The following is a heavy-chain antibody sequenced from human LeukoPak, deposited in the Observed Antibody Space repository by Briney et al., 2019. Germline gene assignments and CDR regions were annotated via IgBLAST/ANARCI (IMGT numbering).Heavy chain of an antibody. D-gene: IGHD5-12*01. V-gene: IGHV3-21*01. CDR2: ISSSSYI. CDR3: ARDGYSGSPPDFDY. J-gene: IGHJ4*02. CDR1: GFTFSSYS. Sequence: GGSLRLSCAASGFTFSSYSMNWVRQAPGKGLEWVPSISSSSYIYYADSVKGRFTISRDNAKNSLYLQMNSLRAEDTAVYYCARDGYSGSPPDFDYWGQGTLVTVSS.